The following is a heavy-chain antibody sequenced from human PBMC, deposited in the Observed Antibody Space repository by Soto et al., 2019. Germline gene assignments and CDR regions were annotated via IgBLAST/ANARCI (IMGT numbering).Heavy chain of an antibody. Sequence: ASVKVSCKASGYTFTDFYIHWVRQAPGQGLEWMGWINPNSDGTNYAQKLAQRFQGRVTMTRDTSISTAYMDLNRLTTDDTAVYYCARGGIAAAGSGEYAMDVWGQGTTVTVS. CDR2: INPNSDGT. CDR3: ARGGIAAAGSGEYAMDV. J-gene: IGHJ6*02. V-gene: IGHV1-2*02. D-gene: IGHD6-13*01. CDR1: GYTFTDFY.